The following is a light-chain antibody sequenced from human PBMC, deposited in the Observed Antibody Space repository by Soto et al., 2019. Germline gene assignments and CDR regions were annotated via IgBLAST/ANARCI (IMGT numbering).Light chain of an antibody. CDR2: DVS. CDR1: STDVGGYNY. J-gene: IGLJ1*01. Sequence: QSVLXQPASVSGSPGQSITISCTGTSTDVGGYNYVSWYQQHPGKAPKLMISDVSNRPSGVSIRFSGSKSGNTASLTISGLQAEDEADYYCNSYSSSTTLYLFGTGTKVTVL. CDR3: NSYSSSTTLYL. V-gene: IGLV2-14*01.